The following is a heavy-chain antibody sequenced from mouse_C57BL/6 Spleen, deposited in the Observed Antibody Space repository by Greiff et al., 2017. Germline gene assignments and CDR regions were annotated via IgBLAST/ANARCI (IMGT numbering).Heavy chain of an antibody. CDR3: ARQLRPSIDY. CDR1: GYAFSSSW. CDR2: IYPGDGDT. V-gene: IGHV1-82*01. Sequence: VQLQQSGPELVKPGASVKISCKASGYAFSSSWMNWVKQRPGKGLEWIGRIYPGDGDTNYNGKFKGKATLTADKSSSTAYMQLSSLTSEDSAVYFCARQLRPSIDYWGQGTTLTVSS. J-gene: IGHJ2*01. D-gene: IGHD3-2*02.